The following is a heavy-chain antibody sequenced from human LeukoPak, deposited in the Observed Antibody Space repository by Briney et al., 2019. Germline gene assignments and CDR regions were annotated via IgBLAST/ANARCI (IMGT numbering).Heavy chain of an antibody. J-gene: IGHJ4*02. CDR2: IKQDGSEK. Sequence: PGGSLRLSCAASGFTFSSYWMSWVRQAPGKGLEWVANIKQDGSEKYYVDSVKGRFTISRENAKNSLHLQMNSLRAEDTAVYYCARDRTGYYDSSDYWGQGTLVTVSS. CDR3: ARDRTGYYDSSDY. V-gene: IGHV3-7*01. D-gene: IGHD3-22*01. CDR1: GFTFSSYW.